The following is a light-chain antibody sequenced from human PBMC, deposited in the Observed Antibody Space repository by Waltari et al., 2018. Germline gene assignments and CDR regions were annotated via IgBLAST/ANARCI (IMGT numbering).Light chain of an antibody. CDR1: QNLRTY. J-gene: IGKJ1*01. V-gene: IGKV1-39*01. CDR2: GAS. CDR3: QQSFSSPWT. Sequence: DIQMTQSPSSLSASIGDTITVTCRPSQNLRTYLNWYQQQPAKAPNLLVLGASSLPRDVPSRFPGRASGAEFTLTITNLQPDDFATYCCQQSFSSPWTFGHRTTV.